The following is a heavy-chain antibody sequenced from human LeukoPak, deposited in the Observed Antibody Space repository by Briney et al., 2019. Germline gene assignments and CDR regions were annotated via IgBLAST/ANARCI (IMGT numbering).Heavy chain of an antibody. CDR1: GFTFSSHW. J-gene: IGHJ4*02. CDR2: INGDGSSV. Sequence: GGSLRLSCEASGFTFSSHWMHWVRQVPGKGRVWVSNINGDGSSVGYADSVKGRFAVSRDNAKNTLYLHMSSLRAEDTAVYYCARDEVGATPIDYWGQGTLVTVSS. D-gene: IGHD1-26*01. V-gene: IGHV3-74*01. CDR3: ARDEVGATPIDY.